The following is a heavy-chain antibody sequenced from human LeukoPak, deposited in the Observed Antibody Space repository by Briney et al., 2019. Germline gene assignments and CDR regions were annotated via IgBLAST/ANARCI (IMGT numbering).Heavy chain of an antibody. CDR3: AKVGDYGDYALDY. CDR2: ISYDGSYK. D-gene: IGHD4-17*01. V-gene: IGHV3-30*18. J-gene: IGHJ4*02. CDR1: GFTFSSYG. Sequence: QPGRSLRLSCAASGFTFSSYGMHWVRQAPGKGLEWVAVISYDGSYKYYADSVKGRFTISRDNSKNTLYLQMNSLRAEGTAVYYCAKVGDYGDYALDYWGQGTLVTVSS.